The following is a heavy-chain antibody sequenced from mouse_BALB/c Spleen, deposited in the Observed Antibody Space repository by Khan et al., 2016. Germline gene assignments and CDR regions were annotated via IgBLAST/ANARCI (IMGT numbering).Heavy chain of an antibody. CDR3: ARSGVYHYVSSIQFYAMDY. V-gene: IGHV5-17*02. D-gene: IGHD1-1*01. Sequence: EVELVESGGGLVQPGGSRKLYCAASGFTFSSFGMHWVRQAPEKGLEWVAYISSVSSTIFYADTVKGRFTISRDNPKNNLFMQMTSLRSEDTAMYYSARSGVYHYVSSIQFYAMDYWGQGTSVTVSS. CDR2: ISSVSSTI. CDR1: GFTFSSFG. J-gene: IGHJ4*01.